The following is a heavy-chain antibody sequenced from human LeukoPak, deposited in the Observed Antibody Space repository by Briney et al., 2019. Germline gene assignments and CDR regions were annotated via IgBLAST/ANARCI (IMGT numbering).Heavy chain of an antibody. CDR2: SGSTSTTT. V-gene: IGHV3-48*01. CDR1: GFTLSTSS. J-gene: IGHJ6*03. CDR3: ARVYRYYMDV. Sequence: GGSLRLSCAVSGFTLSTSSMIWVRQAPGKGLDWVSYSGSTSTTTYYPDSLKGRFTISRDNAKNSLYLQMNSLRAEDTAVYYCARVYRYYMDVWGKGTTVTVSS. D-gene: IGHD1-26*01.